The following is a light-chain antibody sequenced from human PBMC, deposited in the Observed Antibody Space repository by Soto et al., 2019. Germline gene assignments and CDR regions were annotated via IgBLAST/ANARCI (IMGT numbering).Light chain of an antibody. CDR1: QSLSNNF. J-gene: IGKJ4*01. CDR3: QQYATSPLT. CDR2: GAS. V-gene: IGKV3-20*01. Sequence: DIVLTQSPGTLSLSPGERAALSCGASQSLSNNFLAWYQQKPGQAPRLLISGASSRATGIPDRFSGSGSGTDFTLTITRMEPEDFAVYYCQQYATSPLTFGGGTKVEIK.